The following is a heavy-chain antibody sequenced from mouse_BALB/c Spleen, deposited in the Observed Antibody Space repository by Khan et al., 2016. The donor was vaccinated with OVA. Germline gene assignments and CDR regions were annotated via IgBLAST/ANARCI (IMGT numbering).Heavy chain of an antibody. Sequence: QVQLKESGAELARPGASVKMSCKASGYTFTSYTIHWIKKRPGQGLEWIGYINPSNGYTNYNQKFKDKATLTTDKSSTTAYLQLSSLTSDDAAVYNCVRDGAYHGNGGWFAYWGQGTLVTVSA. CDR2: INPSNGYT. CDR3: VRDGAYHGNGGWFAY. V-gene: IGHV1-4*01. CDR1: GYTFTSYT. D-gene: IGHD2-10*01. J-gene: IGHJ3*01.